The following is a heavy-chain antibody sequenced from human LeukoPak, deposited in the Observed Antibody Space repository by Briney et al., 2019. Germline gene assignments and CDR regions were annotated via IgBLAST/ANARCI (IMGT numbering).Heavy chain of an antibody. V-gene: IGHV1-46*01. CDR1: GYTFTSYY. J-gene: IGHJ6*02. CDR3: ARVRRCCSNGVCYDYGMDV. D-gene: IGHD2-8*01. CDR2: INPSGGST. Sequence: ASVMVSCKASGYTFTSYYMQWVRQAPGQGLEWMGIINPSGGSTTYAQRFQGRVTMARDTSTSTVYMELSSLRSEDTAVYYCARVRRCCSNGVCYDYGMDVWGQGTTVTVSS.